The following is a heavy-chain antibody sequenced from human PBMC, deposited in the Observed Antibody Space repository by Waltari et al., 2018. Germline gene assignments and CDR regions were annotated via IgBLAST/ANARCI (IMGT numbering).Heavy chain of an antibody. CDR2: INSDGSST. V-gene: IGHV3-74*01. CDR1: GFTFSSFW. CDR3: ASARYSGTYYNDY. D-gene: IGHD1-26*01. Sequence: EVQLVESGGGLVQPGGSLRLSCAASGFTFSSFWMHWVRQAPGKGLGWVSRINSDGSSTSYADSVKGRFTISRDNAKNTLYLQMNSLRAEDTAVYYCASARYSGTYYNDYWGQGMLVTVSP. J-gene: IGHJ4*02.